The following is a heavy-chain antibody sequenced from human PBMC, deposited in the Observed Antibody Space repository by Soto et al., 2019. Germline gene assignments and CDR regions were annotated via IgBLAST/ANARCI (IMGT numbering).Heavy chain of an antibody. Sequence: QVQLQESGPGLVKPSESLSLTCTVSGGSVSSAGYYWSWIRLTPGKGLEWIANIHYSGNTNYNPSLNRRVIISLDTSKNQFSLNLASVTAADTAVYYCARGGTRGSSFYWGQGTLVTVSS. V-gene: IGHV4-61*08. CDR2: IHYSGNT. D-gene: IGHD6-13*01. CDR3: ARGGTRGSSFY. J-gene: IGHJ4*02. CDR1: GGSVSSAGYY.